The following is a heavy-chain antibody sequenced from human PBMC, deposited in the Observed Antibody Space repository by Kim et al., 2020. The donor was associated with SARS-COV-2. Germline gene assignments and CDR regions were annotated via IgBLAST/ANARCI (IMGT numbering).Heavy chain of an antibody. J-gene: IGHJ5*02. CDR2: IYHSGST. Sequence: SETLSLTCAVSGGSISSSNWWSWVRQPPGKGLEWIGEIYHSGSTNYNPSLKSRVTISVDKSKNQFSMKLSSVTAADTAVYYCAALWFGELLNWFDPWGQGTLVTVSS. CDR1: GGSISSSNW. D-gene: IGHD3-10*01. V-gene: IGHV4-4*02. CDR3: AALWFGELLNWFDP.